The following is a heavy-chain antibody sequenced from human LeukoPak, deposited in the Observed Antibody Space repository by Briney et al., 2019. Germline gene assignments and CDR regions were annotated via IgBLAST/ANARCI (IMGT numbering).Heavy chain of an antibody. J-gene: IGHJ6*03. D-gene: IGHD3-3*01. CDR3: ARAIFAGVRKYYYYMDV. CDR1: GFTVSSNY. V-gene: IGHV3-53*01. CDR2: IYSGGST. Sequence: GGSLRLSCAASGFTVSSNYMSWVRQAPGKGLEWVSVIYSGGSTYYADSVKGRFTISRDNSKNTLYLQMNSLRAEDTAVYYCARAIFAGVRKYYYYMDVWGKGTTVTVSS.